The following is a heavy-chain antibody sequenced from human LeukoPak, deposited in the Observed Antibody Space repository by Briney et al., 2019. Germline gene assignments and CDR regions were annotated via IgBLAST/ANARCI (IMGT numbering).Heavy chain of an antibody. V-gene: IGHV4-30-4*01. CDR1: GGSISSGDYY. J-gene: IGHJ4*02. D-gene: IGHD3-22*01. CDR2: IYYSGST. Sequence: PSETLSLTCTVSGGSISSGDYYWSWIRQPPGKGLEWIGYIYYSGSTYYNPSLKSRVTISGDTSKNQFSLKLSSVTVADTAVYYCARARGSRYYYDSSGYYPFDYWGQGTLVTVSS. CDR3: ARARGSRYYYDSSGYYPFDY.